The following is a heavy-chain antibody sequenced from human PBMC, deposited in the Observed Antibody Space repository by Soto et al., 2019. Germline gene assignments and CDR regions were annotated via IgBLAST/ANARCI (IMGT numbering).Heavy chain of an antibody. CDR1: GGSVSSGSYY. CDR3: SRGIEGWYQGRYYYGMDV. J-gene: IGHJ6*02. V-gene: IGHV4-61*01. D-gene: IGHD6-19*01. CDR2: IYYSGST. Sequence: QVQLQESGPGLVKPSETLSLTCTVSGGSVSSGSYYWSWIRQPPGKGLEWIGSIYYSGSTNYNPSLKSLVTISVDTSKNQFSLKQSSVTAADTAVYYCSRGIEGWYQGRYYYGMDVWGQGTTVTVSS.